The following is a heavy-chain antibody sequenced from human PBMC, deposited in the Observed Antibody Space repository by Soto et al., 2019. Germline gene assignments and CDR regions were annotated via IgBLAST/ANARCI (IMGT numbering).Heavy chain of an antibody. V-gene: IGHV4-59*01. J-gene: IGHJ3*02. D-gene: IGHD5-18*01. CDR3: ARVRGYSYGADAFDI. CDR2: IYYSGST. CDR1: GGSTSSYY. Sequence: PSETLSLTCTVSGGSTSSYYWSWIRQPPGKGLEWIGYIYYSGSTNYNPSLKSRVTISVDTSKNQFSLKLSSVTAADTAVYYCARVRGYSYGADAFDIWGQGTMVTVSS.